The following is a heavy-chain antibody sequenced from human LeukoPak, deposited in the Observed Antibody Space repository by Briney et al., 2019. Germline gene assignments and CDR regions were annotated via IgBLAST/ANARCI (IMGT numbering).Heavy chain of an antibody. CDR2: ISSSGSTI. V-gene: IGHV3-11*04. CDR1: GFTFSDYY. J-gene: IGHJ6*02. D-gene: IGHD3-9*01. CDR3: ARGDILTGYRIYYYGMDV. Sequence: PGGSLRLSCAASGFTFSDYYMSWIRQAPGKGLEWVSYISSSGSTIYYADSVKGRFTISRDNAKNSLYLQMNSLRAEDTAVYYCARGDILTGYRIYYYGMDVRGQGTTVTVSS.